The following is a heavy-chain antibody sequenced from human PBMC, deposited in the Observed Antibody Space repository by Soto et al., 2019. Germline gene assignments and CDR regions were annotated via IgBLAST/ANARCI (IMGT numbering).Heavy chain of an antibody. CDR3: ARSAEIHQYQSGLYV. V-gene: IGHV4-4*08. D-gene: IGHD2-2*01. Sequence: SETLSLTCTVSGGSITNLYWTWIRQPPGKGLEWIGYIHSSGTTLYNPYLRSRVSISIDTSKNQISLRLTSVTAADTALYHCARSAEIHQYQSGLYVWGQGTTVTVSS. J-gene: IGHJ6*02. CDR1: GGSITNLY. CDR2: IHSSGTT.